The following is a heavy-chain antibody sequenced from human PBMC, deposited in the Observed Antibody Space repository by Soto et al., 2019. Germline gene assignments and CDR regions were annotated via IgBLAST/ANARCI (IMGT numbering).Heavy chain of an antibody. CDR1: GGSISSGGYY. V-gene: IGHV4-31*03. Sequence: SETLSLTCNVSGGSISSGGYYWSWIRQHPGKGLEWIGYIYYSGSTYYNPSLKSRVTISVDTSKNQFSLKLSSVTAADTAVYYCARARLDCSSTSCYYLGFDYWGQGTLVTVSS. CDR3: ARARLDCSSTSCYYLGFDY. D-gene: IGHD2-2*01. CDR2: IYYSGST. J-gene: IGHJ4*02.